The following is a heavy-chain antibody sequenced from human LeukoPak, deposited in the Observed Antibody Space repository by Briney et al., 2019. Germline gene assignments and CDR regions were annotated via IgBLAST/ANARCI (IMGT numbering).Heavy chain of an antibody. D-gene: IGHD6-25*01. CDR3: AKDVSGGLDY. J-gene: IGHJ4*02. CDR1: GFTFSSYG. V-gene: IGHV3-33*06. Sequence: GRSLRLSCAASGFTFSSYGMHWVRQAPGKGLERVAVIWYDGSNKYYADSVKGRFTISRDNSKNTLYLQMNSLRAEGTAVYYCAKDVSGGLDYWGQGTLVTVSS. CDR2: IWYDGSNK.